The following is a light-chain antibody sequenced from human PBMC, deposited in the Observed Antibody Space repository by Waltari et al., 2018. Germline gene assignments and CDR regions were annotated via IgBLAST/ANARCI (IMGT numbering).Light chain of an antibody. CDR2: GQD. CDR3: LSRDTSSTRL. J-gene: IGLJ2*01. CDR1: SLRGDY. V-gene: IGLV3-19*01. Sequence: SSELTQDPAVSVALGQTVRITCTGDSLRGDYASWYQQSPGQAPILVLYGQDNRPSGIPDRFSGSTSGNTASLTITGAQAEDEADYYCLSRDTSSTRLFGGGTRLTV.